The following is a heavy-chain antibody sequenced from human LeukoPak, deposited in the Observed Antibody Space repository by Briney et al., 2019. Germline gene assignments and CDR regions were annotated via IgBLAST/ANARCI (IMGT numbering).Heavy chain of an antibody. D-gene: IGHD3-3*01. J-gene: IGHJ5*02. CDR1: GFTFSSYA. CDR2: ISGSGGST. V-gene: IGHV3-23*01. CDR3: AKGNYDFWSGYYKA. Sequence: GGSLRLSCAASGFTFSSYAMSWVRQAPGKGLEWVSAISGSGGSTYYADSVKGRFTISRDNSKNTLYLQMNSLRAEDTAVYYCAKGNYDFWSGYYKAWGQGTLVTVSS.